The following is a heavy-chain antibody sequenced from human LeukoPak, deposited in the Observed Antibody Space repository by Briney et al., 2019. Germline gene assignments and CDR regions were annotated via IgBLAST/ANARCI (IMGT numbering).Heavy chain of an antibody. V-gene: IGHV3-23*01. CDR3: AKTTGYFYFDSGTYPDH. CDR2: IAARGSRT. Sequence: GGTLRLSCAASGFTFGRFAMTWLRQAPGNGLEWVSTIAARGSRTYDTYSVKGRFTISRDNSKNTLYLQMNSLRADDTAVYYCAKTTGYFYFDSGTYPDHWGQGTLVTVSS. J-gene: IGHJ4*02. CDR1: GFTFGRFA. D-gene: IGHD3-10*01.